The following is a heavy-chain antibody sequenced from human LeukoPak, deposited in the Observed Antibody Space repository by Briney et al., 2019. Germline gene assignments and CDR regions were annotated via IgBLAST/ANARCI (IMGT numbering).Heavy chain of an antibody. J-gene: IGHJ4*02. Sequence: PGGSLRLSCAASGFTFSSYSMSWIRQAPGRGLEWVSYISSSGSTIYYADSVKGRFTISRDNAKNSLYLQMNSLRAEDTAVYYCARDHAYYYDSSGYYGYDYWGQGTLVTVSS. CDR3: ARDHAYYYDSSGYYGYDY. CDR1: GFTFSSYS. CDR2: ISSSGSTI. V-gene: IGHV3-48*04. D-gene: IGHD3-22*01.